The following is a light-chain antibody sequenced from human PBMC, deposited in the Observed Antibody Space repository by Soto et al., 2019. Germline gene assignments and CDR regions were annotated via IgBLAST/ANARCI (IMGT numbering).Light chain of an antibody. CDR2: GAS. V-gene: IGKV2D-29*01. CDR3: MRSISRLT. CDR1: RSILYSDGQHY. Sequence: IVLTQPPLSLSVAPGQPASISCTSARSILYSDGQHYLIWDLQKPGQPQQPLIYGASNRFTGVPDRFSGSGSGTDVTLTISRVEAEAVDMYFFMRSISRLTFGGVTKVDLK. J-gene: IGKJ4*01.